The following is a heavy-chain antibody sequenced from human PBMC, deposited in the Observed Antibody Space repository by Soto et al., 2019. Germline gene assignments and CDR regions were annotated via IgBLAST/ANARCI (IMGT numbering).Heavy chain of an antibody. CDR2: IYYGGSA. J-gene: IGHJ4*02. CDR1: GGSISTYY. D-gene: IGHD2-8*01. Sequence: PSETLSLTCTASGGSISTYYWSWIRQPPGKGLEWIGYIYYGGSANYNPSFESRVTISLDRSKKQFSLRLNSVTAADTAVYYCSRGGHCTDGVCSALDYWGQGTLVTVSS. CDR3: SRGGHCTDGVCSALDY. V-gene: IGHV4-59*08.